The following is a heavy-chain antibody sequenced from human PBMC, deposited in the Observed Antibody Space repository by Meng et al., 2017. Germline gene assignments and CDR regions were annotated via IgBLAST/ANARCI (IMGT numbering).Heavy chain of an antibody. D-gene: IGHD2-2*01. CDR2: ISAYNGNT. CDR1: GYTFTSYW. V-gene: IGHV1-18*04. Sequence: ASVKVFCKASGYTFTSYWISWVRQAPGQGLEWMGWISAYNGNTNYAQKLQGRVTMTTDTSTSTAYMELRSLRSDDTAVYYCARTKGWDCSSTSCERLYYYYYYGMDVWGQGTTVTVSS. CDR3: ARTKGWDCSSTSCERLYYYYYYGMDV. J-gene: IGHJ6*02.